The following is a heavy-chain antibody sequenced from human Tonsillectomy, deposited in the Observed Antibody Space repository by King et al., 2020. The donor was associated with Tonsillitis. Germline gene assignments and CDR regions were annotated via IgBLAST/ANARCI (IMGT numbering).Heavy chain of an antibody. CDR3: ARDQNYYDSSGYYRGGFDY. J-gene: IGHJ4*02. Sequence: QLQESGPGLVKPSETLSLTCTVSGGSISSYYWSWIRQPPGEGLEWIGYIYYSGSTNYNPSLKSRVTISVDTSKNQFSLKLSSVTAADTAVYYCARDQNYYDSSGYYRGGFDYWGQGTLVTVSS. CDR1: GGSISSYY. D-gene: IGHD3-22*01. V-gene: IGHV4-59*01. CDR2: IYYSGST.